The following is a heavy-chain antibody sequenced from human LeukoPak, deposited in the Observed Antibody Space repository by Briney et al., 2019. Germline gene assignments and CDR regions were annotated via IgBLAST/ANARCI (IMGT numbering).Heavy chain of an antibody. CDR1: GGSISSSSYY. V-gene: IGHV4-39*01. J-gene: IGHJ4*02. Sequence: SETLSLTCTVSGGSISSSSYYWGWIRQPPGKGLEWIGSIYYSGSTYYNPSLKSRVTISVDTSKNQFSLKLSSVTAADTAVYYCARQGGGYHTDYWGQGTLVTVSS. D-gene: IGHD3-22*01. CDR3: ARQGGGYHTDY. CDR2: IYYSGST.